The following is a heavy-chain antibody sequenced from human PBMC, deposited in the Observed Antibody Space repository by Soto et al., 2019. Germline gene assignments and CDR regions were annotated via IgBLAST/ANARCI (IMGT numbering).Heavy chain of an antibody. J-gene: IGHJ6*02. CDR3: ARGHIGNFWTGTLFFYYGLDV. CDR2: AWLDGNKE. D-gene: IGHD2-21*01. CDR1: TFTFRNYD. Sequence: EGSRRLSWVASTFTFRNYDMHWVRQAPGKGLGWVAAAWLDGNKEYYGNSVKGRFTISSDDSKNTLYLQMNYMRAEDTAVYYCARGHIGNFWTGTLFFYYGLDVWGQGTTVTVSS. V-gene: IGHV3-33*01.